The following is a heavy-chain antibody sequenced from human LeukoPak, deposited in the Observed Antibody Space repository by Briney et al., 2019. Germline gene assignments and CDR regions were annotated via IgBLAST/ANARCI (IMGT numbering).Heavy chain of an antibody. CDR2: ISSSSSFI. CDR3: VRDRSGGYHFDY. Sequence: PGGSLRLSCAASGFTFSTHTMDWVRQAPGKGLEWVSSISSSSSFIYYADSVQGRFSISRDNAKNSLFPQMSSLRAEDTAVYYCVRDRSGGYHFDYWGQGTLVTVSS. J-gene: IGHJ4*02. CDR1: GFTFSTHT. D-gene: IGHD5-24*01. V-gene: IGHV3-21*01.